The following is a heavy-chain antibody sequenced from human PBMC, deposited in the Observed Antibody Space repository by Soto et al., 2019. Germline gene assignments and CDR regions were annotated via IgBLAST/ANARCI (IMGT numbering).Heavy chain of an antibody. CDR1: GFTFDDYA. CDR2: ISWNSGSI. V-gene: IGHV3-9*01. CDR3: AKVKDTSGWYGVSDY. D-gene: IGHD6-19*01. Sequence: PGGSLRLSCAASGFTFDDYAMHWVRQAPGKGLEWVSGISWNSGSIGYADSVKGRFTISRDNAKNSLYLQMNSLRPEDTALYYCAKVKDTSGWYGVSDYWCQGTLVTVSS. J-gene: IGHJ4*02.